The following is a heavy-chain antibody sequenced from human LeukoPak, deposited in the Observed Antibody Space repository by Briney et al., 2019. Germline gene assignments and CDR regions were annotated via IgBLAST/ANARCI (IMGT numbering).Heavy chain of an antibody. V-gene: IGHV4-61*02. Sequence: SETLSLTCTVSGGSISSGSYYWSWIRQPAGKGLEWIGRIYTSGSTNYNPSLKSRVTISVDTSKNQFSLKLSPVTAADTAVYYCARGIAAAGLYYYYYMDVWGKGTTVTVSS. J-gene: IGHJ6*03. CDR2: IYTSGST. CDR1: GGSISSGSYY. D-gene: IGHD6-13*01. CDR3: ARGIAAAGLYYYYYMDV.